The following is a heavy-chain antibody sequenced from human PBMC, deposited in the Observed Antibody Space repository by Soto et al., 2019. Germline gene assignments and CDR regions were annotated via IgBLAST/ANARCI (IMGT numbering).Heavy chain of an antibody. CDR2: ISAGGSNT. Sequence: GGSLRLSCAASGFSFSNYAMNWVRQAPGKGLEWVSAISAGGSNTNYADSVKGRFTISSDNSKNTLYLQMNGLSADDTAVYYCAKEYSTSFDYWGQGTPVTVSS. CDR3: AKEYSTSFDY. V-gene: IGHV3-23*01. J-gene: IGHJ4*02. D-gene: IGHD6-6*01. CDR1: GFSFSNYA.